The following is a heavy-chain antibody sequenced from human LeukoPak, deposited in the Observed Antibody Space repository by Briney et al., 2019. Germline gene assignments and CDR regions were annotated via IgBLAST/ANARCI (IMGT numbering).Heavy chain of an antibody. CDR2: IYYGGST. D-gene: IGHD6-13*01. V-gene: IGHV4-31*03. J-gene: IGHJ4*02. CDR3: ARAGSAAAGLFDY. Sequence: PSQTLSLTCTVSGGSISSGGYYWTWIRQHPGKGLEWIGYIYYGGSTYYNPSLKSRVTISVDTSKNHFSLKLSSLTAADTAVYYCARAGSAAAGLFDYWGQGTLVTVSS. CDR1: GGSISSGGYY.